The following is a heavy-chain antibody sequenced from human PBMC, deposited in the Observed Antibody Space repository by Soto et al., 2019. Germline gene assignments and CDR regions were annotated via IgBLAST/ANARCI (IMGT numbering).Heavy chain of an antibody. J-gene: IGHJ6*01. CDR3: ASDLGYIFYGGNSEDYYGRDV. V-gene: IGHV4-31*03. CDR1: GGSISSGGYY. Sequence: QVQLQESGPGLVKPSQTLSLTCTVSGGSISSGGYYWSWIRQHPGKGLEWIGYIYYSGSNYYNPSLQNRVTVPVHTSKNQFSLTLSSVTAADTAVYYCASDLGYIFYGGNSEDYYGRDVWGRGTTVTVSS. CDR2: IYYSGSN. D-gene: IGHD4-17*01.